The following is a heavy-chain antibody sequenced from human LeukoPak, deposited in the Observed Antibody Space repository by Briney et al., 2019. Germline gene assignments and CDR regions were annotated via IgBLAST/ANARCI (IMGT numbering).Heavy chain of an antibody. D-gene: IGHD1-26*01. CDR1: GGSISSYY. CDR2: IYTSGST. V-gene: IGHV4-4*07. Sequence: PPETLSLTCTVSGGSISSYYWSWIRQPAGKGLEWIGRIYTSGSTNYNPSLNSRVTMSVDTSKNQFSLKLSSVTAADTAVYYCARGWDEPAAFDIWGQGTMVTVSS. J-gene: IGHJ3*02. CDR3: ARGWDEPAAFDI.